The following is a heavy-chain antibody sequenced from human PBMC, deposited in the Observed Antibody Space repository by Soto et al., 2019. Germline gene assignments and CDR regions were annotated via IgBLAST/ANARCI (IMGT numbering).Heavy chain of an antibody. CDR3: ARDRVVTIVRGVIMEN. D-gene: IGHD3-10*01. V-gene: IGHV1-69*08. CDR2: IIPILGIA. J-gene: IGHJ4*02. Sequence: QVQLVQSGAEVKKPGSSVKVSCKASGGTFSSYTISWVRQAPGQGLEWMGRIIPILGIANYAQKFQGRVTITADKSTSTAYMELSSLRSEDTAVYYCARDRVVTIVRGVIMENWGQGTLVTVSS. CDR1: GGTFSSYT.